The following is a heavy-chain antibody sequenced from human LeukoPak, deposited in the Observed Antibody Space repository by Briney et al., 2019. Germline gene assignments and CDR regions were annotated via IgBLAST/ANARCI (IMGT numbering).Heavy chain of an antibody. CDR1: GFTFSGYG. CDR3: PVVRGVVADYFDY. CDR2: IDVSGDSA. V-gene: IGHV3-23*01. D-gene: IGHD3-10*01. J-gene: IGHJ4*02. Sequence: PGGSLRLSCAASGFTFSGYGMSWVRQAPGKGLEWVSSIDVSGDSASYGGSVRGRFTISRDNSKNTLYLQMNSLRAEDTAVYYCPVVRGVVADYFDYWGQGSLVTVSS.